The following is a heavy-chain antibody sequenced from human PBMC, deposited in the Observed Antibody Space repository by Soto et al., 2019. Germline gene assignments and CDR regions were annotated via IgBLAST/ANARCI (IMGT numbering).Heavy chain of an antibody. V-gene: IGHV3-30*18. CDR2: ISYDGSNK. CDR1: GFTFSSYG. Sequence: QVQLLESGGGVVQPGRSLRLSCAASGFTFSSYGMHWVRQAPGKGLEWVAVISYDGSNKYYADSVKGRFTISRDNSKNTLYLQMNSLRAEDTAVYYCAKDLFRVRAADGCFDYWGQGTLVTVSS. D-gene: IGHD6-13*01. J-gene: IGHJ4*02. CDR3: AKDLFRVRAADGCFDY.